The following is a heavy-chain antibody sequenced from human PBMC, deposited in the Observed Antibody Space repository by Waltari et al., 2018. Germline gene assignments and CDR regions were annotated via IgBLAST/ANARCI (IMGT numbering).Heavy chain of an antibody. J-gene: IGHJ5*02. D-gene: IGHD1-1*01. CDR1: GDSGSGRNHY. CDR3: ARDRPGTITSFDP. CDR2: IYYGESC. Sequence: LLPQESGPGLVGPSATLAVTGPVSGDSGSGRNHYWGWIRQTPGKGLEWIGGIYYGESCYYNPSVKSQVTISVDTSKIQFSLKLNSVTAADAAVYFCARDRPGTITSFDPWGQGTLVTVSS. V-gene: IGHV4-39*07.